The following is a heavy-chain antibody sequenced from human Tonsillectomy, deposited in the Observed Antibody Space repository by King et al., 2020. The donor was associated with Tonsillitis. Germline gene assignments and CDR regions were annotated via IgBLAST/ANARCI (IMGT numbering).Heavy chain of an antibody. CDR2: ISGSGGST. J-gene: IGHJ4*02. V-gene: IGHV3-23*04. CDR3: EGLDYATSCYSQGFAY. D-gene: IGHD3-22*01. Sequence: VQLVESGGGLVQPGGSLRLSCAATGFTFSSYAMNWVRQAPGKGLEWVSAISGSGGSTHYAYSVKGRITMSRDNSKNTMYLQMNSLRAEDTAVYYCEGLDYATSCYSQGFAYWGQGTLVTVSS. CDR1: GFTFSSYA.